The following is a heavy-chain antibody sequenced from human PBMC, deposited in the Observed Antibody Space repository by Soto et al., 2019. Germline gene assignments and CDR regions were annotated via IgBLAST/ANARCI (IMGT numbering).Heavy chain of an antibody. V-gene: IGHV3-74*01. J-gene: IGHJ6*03. CDR2: INSDGGVS. D-gene: IGHD2-15*01. CDR3: ARGDCVGGTCYSLAGSFYYYMDV. CDR1: GFTFTNFW. Sequence: EVKLVESGGGLVQPGGPWRLSWAASGFTFTNFWWYGVGQAPGRGLVGFSRINSDGGVSSYADSVKGRLTISRDNVKNTLYLQMNSLRAEDTAVYYCARGDCVGGTCYSLAGSFYYYMDVWGKGTTVTVFS.